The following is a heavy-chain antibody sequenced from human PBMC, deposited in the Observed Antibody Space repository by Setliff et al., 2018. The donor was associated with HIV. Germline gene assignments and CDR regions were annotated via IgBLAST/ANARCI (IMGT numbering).Heavy chain of an antibody. CDR1: GGSISSHY. Sequence: KASETLSLTCTVSGGSISSHYWSWIRQPPGKGLEWIGYIYYSGSTNYNPSLKSRVTISVDTSKNQFSLKLSSVTAADTAVYYCTRPRVPYDLWSGPEVWGQGTLVTVSS. J-gene: IGHJ4*02. D-gene: IGHD3-3*01. V-gene: IGHV4-59*11. CDR2: IYYSGST. CDR3: TRPRVPYDLWSGPEV.